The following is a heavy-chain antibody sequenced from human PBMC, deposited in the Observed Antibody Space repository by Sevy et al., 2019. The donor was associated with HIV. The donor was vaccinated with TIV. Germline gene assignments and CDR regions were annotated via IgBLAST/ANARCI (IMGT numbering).Heavy chain of an antibody. CDR1: GYTFTSYY. J-gene: IGHJ4*02. CDR2: INPSGGST. CDR3: ARDPGSYCSGGSCYRGPSYYFDY. D-gene: IGHD2-15*01. Sequence: ASVKVSCKASGYTFTSYYMHWVRQAPGQGLEWMGIINPSGGSTSYAQKFQGRVTMTRDTSTSTVYMELGSLRSEDTAVYYCARDPGSYCSGGSCYRGPSYYFDYWGQGTLVTVSS. V-gene: IGHV1-46*01.